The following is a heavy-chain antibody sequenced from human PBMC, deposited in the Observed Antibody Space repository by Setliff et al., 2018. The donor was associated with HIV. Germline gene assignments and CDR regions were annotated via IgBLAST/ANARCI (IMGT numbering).Heavy chain of an antibody. Sequence: ASVKVSCKASGGTFSSYAISWVRQAPGQGLEWMGGIIPIFGTANYAQKFQGRVTITADESTSTAYMELSSLRSEDTAVYYCARVNGSWYERVLNYYYYMDVWGKGTTVTVLL. V-gene: IGHV1-69*13. CDR2: IIPIFGTA. D-gene: IGHD6-13*01. J-gene: IGHJ6*03. CDR1: GGTFSSYA. CDR3: ARVNGSWYERVLNYYYYMDV.